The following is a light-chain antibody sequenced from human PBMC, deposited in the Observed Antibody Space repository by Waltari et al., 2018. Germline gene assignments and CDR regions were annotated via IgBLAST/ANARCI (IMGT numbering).Light chain of an antibody. CDR2: EGS. CDR3: CSYAGSSSWV. V-gene: IGLV2-23*01. J-gene: IGLJ3*02. Sequence: QSALTQPASVSGSPGPSLTISCTGTRRDVGSYNLVPWYQQHPGKAPKLMIYEGSKRPSGVSNRFSGSKSGNTASLTISGLQAEDEADYYCCSYAGSSSWVFGGGTKLTVL. CDR1: RRDVGSYNL.